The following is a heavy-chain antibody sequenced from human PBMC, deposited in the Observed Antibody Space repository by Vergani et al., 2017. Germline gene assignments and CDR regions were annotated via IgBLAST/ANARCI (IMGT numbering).Heavy chain of an antibody. V-gene: IGHV3-23*01. CDR2: ISGSGDST. J-gene: IGHJ4*02. Sequence: EVQLLESGGGLLQPGGSLRLSCAASGFTFTSYAMSWVRQAPGKGLEWVSAISGSGDSTYYADSVKGRFTISRDNSKNTLYLQMYSLRAEDTAVYYCAKGNKRYQLLFDYWGQGTLVTVSS. CDR1: GFTFTSYA. D-gene: IGHD2-2*01. CDR3: AKGNKRYQLLFDY.